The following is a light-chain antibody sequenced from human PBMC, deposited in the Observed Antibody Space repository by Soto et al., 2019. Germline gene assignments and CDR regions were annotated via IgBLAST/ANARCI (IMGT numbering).Light chain of an antibody. Sequence: EIVFTQSPATLSFSRGERATLSCRASQSVSSYLAWYQQKPGQAPRLLIYDASNRATGIPARFSGSGSGTNFTLTISSLEPEDFAVYYCQQRSNWPPWTLGQGTKVDIK. CDR2: DAS. CDR3: QQRSNWPPWT. V-gene: IGKV3-11*01. J-gene: IGKJ1*01. CDR1: QSVSSY.